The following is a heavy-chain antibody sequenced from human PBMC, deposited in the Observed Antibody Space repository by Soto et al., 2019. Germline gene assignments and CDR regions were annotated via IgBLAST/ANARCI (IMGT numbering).Heavy chain of an antibody. Sequence: GGSLRLSCAASGFTFSSYAMSWVRQAPGKGLEWVSAISGSGGSTYYADSVKGRFTISRDNSKNTLYLQMNSLRAEDTAVYYCAKDNSPDYYGSGSYDSYYYHYGLAVWAQGTTVTVSS. D-gene: IGHD3-10*01. J-gene: IGHJ6*02. CDR3: AKDNSPDYYGSGSYDSYYYHYGLAV. CDR2: ISGSGGST. V-gene: IGHV3-23*01. CDR1: GFTFSSYA.